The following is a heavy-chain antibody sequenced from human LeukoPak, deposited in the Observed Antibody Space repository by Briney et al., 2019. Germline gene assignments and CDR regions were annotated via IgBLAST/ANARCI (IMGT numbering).Heavy chain of an antibody. Sequence: GGSLRLSCAASGFTFSSYGMHWVRQAPGKGLEWVAVISYDGSNKNYADSVKGRFTISRDNSKNTLYLQMNSLRAEDTAVYYCAKLDWNGYFDYWGQGTLVTVSS. D-gene: IGHD1-1*01. J-gene: IGHJ4*02. CDR2: ISYDGSNK. V-gene: IGHV3-30*18. CDR1: GFTFSSYG. CDR3: AKLDWNGYFDY.